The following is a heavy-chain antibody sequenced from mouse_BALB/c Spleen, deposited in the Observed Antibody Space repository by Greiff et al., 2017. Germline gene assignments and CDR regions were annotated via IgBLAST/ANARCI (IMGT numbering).Heavy chain of an antibody. V-gene: IGHV5-6*01. Sequence: EVQVVESGGDLVKPGGSLKLSCAASGFTFSSYGMSWVRQTPDKRLEWVATISSGGSYTYYPDSVKGRFTISRDNAKNTLYLQMSSLKSEDTAMYYCARQRKEDYAMDYWGQGTSVTVSS. CDR2: ISSGGSYT. CDR3: ARQRKEDYAMDY. J-gene: IGHJ4*01. CDR1: GFTFSSYG.